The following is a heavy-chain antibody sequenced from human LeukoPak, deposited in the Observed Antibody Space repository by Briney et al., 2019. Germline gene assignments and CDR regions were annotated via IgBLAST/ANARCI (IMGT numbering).Heavy chain of an antibody. V-gene: IGHV3-30*03. CDR1: GFTFSSYG. CDR3: ASPGSSLGYFDY. Sequence: GGSLRLSCAASGFTFSSYGMHWIRQAPGKGLEWVAVISYDGSNKYYADSVKGRFTISRDNAKNSLYLQMNSLRAEDTAVYYCASPGSSLGYFDYWGQGTLVTVSS. J-gene: IGHJ4*02. CDR2: ISYDGSNK. D-gene: IGHD1-26*01.